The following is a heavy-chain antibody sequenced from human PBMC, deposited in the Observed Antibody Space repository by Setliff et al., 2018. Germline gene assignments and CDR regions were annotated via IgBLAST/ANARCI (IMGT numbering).Heavy chain of an antibody. J-gene: IGHJ2*01. Sequence: SETLSLTCIVTGDSVTSDSYYWGWVRQPPGKGLEWVGSVSYSGSTFHSPSLKSRVTMSINTSKNQFSLNLYSVTAADTAVYYCARTSTGRYFDLWGRGTLVTVSS. D-gene: IGHD2-2*01. CDR3: ARTSTGRYFDL. CDR2: VSYSGST. V-gene: IGHV4-39*07. CDR1: GDSVTSDSYY.